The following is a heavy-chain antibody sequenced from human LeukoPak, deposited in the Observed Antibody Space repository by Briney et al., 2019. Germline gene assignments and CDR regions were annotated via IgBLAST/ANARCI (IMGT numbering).Heavy chain of an antibody. CDR1: GYTFTGYY. Sequence: ASVKVSCKASGYTFTGYYMHWVRQAPGQGLEWMGWINPNSGGTNYAQKFQGRVTMTRDTSISTACMELSRLRSDDTAVYYCARLDCSSTSCFFDYWGQGTLVTVSS. J-gene: IGHJ4*02. V-gene: IGHV1-2*02. CDR2: INPNSGGT. CDR3: ARLDCSSTSCFFDY. D-gene: IGHD2-2*01.